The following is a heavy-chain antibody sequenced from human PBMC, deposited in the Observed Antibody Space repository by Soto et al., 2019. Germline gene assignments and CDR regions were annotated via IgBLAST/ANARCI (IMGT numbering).Heavy chain of an antibody. V-gene: IGHV1-18*01. CDR3: ARDGIGAAFGYFGY. CDR2: ISAYNGNT. Sequence: GASVKVSCKASGYTFTSCGISWVRQAPGQGLEWMGWISAYNGNTNYAQKLQGRVTMTTDTSTSTAYMELRSLRSDDTAVYYCARDGIGAAFGYFGYWGQGTLVTVSS. D-gene: IGHD5-12*01. CDR1: GYTFTSCG. J-gene: IGHJ4*02.